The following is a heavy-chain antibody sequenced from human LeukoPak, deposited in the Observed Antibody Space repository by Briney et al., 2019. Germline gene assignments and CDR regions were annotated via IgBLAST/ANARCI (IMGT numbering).Heavy chain of an antibody. CDR1: GFTFSSYA. J-gene: IGHJ5*02. CDR2: ISYDGSNK. CDR3: ARRGFVGSTRWSWFDP. V-gene: IGHV3-30-3*01. D-gene: IGHD1-26*01. Sequence: GGSLRLSCAASGFTFSSYAMHWVRQAPGKGLEWVAVISYDGSNKYYADSVKGRFTISRDNSKNTLYLQMNSLGDDDTAVYYCARRGFVGSTRWSWFDPWGQGTLVTVSS.